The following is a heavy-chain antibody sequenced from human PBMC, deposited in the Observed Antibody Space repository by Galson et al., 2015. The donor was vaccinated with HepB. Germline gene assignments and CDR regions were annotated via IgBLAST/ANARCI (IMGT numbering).Heavy chain of an antibody. CDR2: IHHSGST. CDR3: ARGAYDYVWGSYRPFDY. Sequence: SLTCAVSGYSISSNYYWGWIRQPPGKGLEWIGSIHHSGSTYYNPSLKSRVAISVDTSNNQFSLKLSSVTAADTAVYYCARGAYDYVWGSYRPFDYWGQGTLVTVSS. CDR1: GYSISSNYY. V-gene: IGHV4-38-2*01. J-gene: IGHJ4*02. D-gene: IGHD3-16*02.